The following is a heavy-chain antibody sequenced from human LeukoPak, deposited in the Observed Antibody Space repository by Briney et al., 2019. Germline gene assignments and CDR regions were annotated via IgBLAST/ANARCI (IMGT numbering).Heavy chain of an antibody. Sequence: GGSLRLSCAASGFTFSSYWMSWVRQASGKGLEWVSGISWNSGSIGYADSVKGRFTISRDNAKNSLYLQMNSLRAEDTALYYCAKDGPYYDSSGRDYWGQGTLVTVSS. CDR2: ISWNSGSI. J-gene: IGHJ4*02. D-gene: IGHD3-22*01. CDR1: GFTFSSYW. CDR3: AKDGPYYDSSGRDY. V-gene: IGHV3-9*01.